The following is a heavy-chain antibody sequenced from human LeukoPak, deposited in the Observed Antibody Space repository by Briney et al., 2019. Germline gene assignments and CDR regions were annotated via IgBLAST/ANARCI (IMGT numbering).Heavy chain of an antibody. V-gene: IGHV1-18*01. CDR3: AKAPDPEGLGFDY. J-gene: IGHJ4*02. Sequence: ASVKVSCKASGYTFTSYGISWVRQAPGQGLEWMGWISAYNGNTNYAQKLQGRVTMTTDTSTSTAYKVLMSLRSDDTAVYCCAKAPDPEGLGFDYWGQGTLVTVSS. D-gene: IGHD1-14*01. CDR1: GYTFTSYG. CDR2: ISAYNGNT.